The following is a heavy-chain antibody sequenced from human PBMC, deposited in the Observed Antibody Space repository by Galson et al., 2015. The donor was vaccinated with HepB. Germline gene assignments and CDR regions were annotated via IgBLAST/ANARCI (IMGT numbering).Heavy chain of an antibody. CDR2: IIPIFGTA. Sequence: SVKVSCKASGGTFSSYAISWVRQAPGQGLEWVGGIIPIFGTANYAQKFQGRVTITADESTSTAYMELSSLRSEDTAVYYCASGLNSGSSADFDYWVQATLFTVSS. CDR3: ASGLNSGSSADFDY. CDR1: GGTFSSYA. V-gene: IGHV1-69*13. J-gene: IGHJ4*02. D-gene: IGHD1-26*01.